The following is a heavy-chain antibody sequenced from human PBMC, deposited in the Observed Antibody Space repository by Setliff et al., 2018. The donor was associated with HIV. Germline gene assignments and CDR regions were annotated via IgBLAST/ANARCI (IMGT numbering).Heavy chain of an antibody. J-gene: IGHJ4*02. Sequence: GGSLRLSCAASGFTFSNYEMNWVRQAPGKGLEWVSRLNADGSHRTYADSVKGRFTISRDNAKNTMYLQMNSLRAEDTAVYYCAREFSGTRYRYFDSWGQGTLVTVSS. V-gene: IGHV3-74*01. CDR3: AREFSGTRYRYFDS. CDR1: GFTFSNYE. D-gene: IGHD5-12*01. CDR2: LNADGSHR.